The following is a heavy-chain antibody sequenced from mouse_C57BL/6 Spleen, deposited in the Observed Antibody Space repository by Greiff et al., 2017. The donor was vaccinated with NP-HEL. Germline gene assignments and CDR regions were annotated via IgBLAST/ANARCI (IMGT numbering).Heavy chain of an antibody. Sequence: DVKLVESGGGLVKPGGSLKLSCAASGFTFSDYGMHWVRQAPEKGLKWVAYISSGSSTIYYADTVKGRFTISRDNAKNTLFLQMTSLRSEDTAMYYCARDFYSMDYWGQGTSVTVSS. V-gene: IGHV5-17*01. CDR3: ARDFYSMDY. J-gene: IGHJ4*01. CDR1: GFTFSDYG. CDR2: ISSGSSTI. D-gene: IGHD1-1*01.